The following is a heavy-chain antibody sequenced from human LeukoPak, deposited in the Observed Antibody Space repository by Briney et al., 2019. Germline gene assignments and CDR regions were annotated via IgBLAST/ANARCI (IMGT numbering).Heavy chain of an antibody. J-gene: IGHJ6*03. CDR2: INHSGST. V-gene: IGHV4-34*01. CDR3: ARRGYDILTGYYTHYYYYMDV. CDR1: GGSFSGYY. Sequence: PSETLSLTCAVYGGSFSGYYWSWIRQPPGKGLEWIGEINHSGSTNYNPSLKGRVTISVDTSKNQFSLKLSSVTAADTAVYYCARRGYDILTGYYTHYYYYMDVWGKGTTVTISS. D-gene: IGHD3-9*01.